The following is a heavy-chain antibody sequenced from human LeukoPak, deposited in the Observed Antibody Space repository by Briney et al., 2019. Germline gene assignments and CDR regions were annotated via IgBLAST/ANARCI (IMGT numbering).Heavy chain of an antibody. J-gene: IGHJ4*02. CDR3: ARENPGMSSLDY. D-gene: IGHD1-14*01. Sequence: ASVKVSCKASGYTFTGYYMHWVRPAPGQGLEWMGWINPNSGGTNYAQKFQGRVTMTRDTSISTAYMELSRLRSDDTAVYYCARENPGMSSLDYWGQGTLVTVSS. CDR1: GYTFTGYY. V-gene: IGHV1-2*02. CDR2: INPNSGGT.